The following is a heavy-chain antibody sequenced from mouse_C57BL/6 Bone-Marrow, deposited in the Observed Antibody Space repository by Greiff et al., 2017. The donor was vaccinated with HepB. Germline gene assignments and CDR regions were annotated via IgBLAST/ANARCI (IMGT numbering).Heavy chain of an antibody. D-gene: IGHD2-5*01. J-gene: IGHJ3*01. CDR2: IHPSDSDT. V-gene: IGHV1-74*01. CDR1: GYTFTSYW. CDR3: ALYSNPAWFAY. Sequence: QVQLKQPGAELVKPGASVKVSCKASGYTFTSYWMHWVKQRPGQGLEWIGRIHPSDSDTNYNQKFKGKATLTVDKSSSTAYMQLSSLTSEDSAVYYCALYSNPAWFAYWGQGTLVTVSA.